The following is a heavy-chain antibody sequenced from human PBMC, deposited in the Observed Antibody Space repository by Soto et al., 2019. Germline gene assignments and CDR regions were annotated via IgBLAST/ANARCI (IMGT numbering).Heavy chain of an antibody. V-gene: IGHV1-2*02. CDR1: GYTFTGYY. D-gene: IGHD6-6*01. CDR3: ARDRYSSSPIAFHI. J-gene: IGHJ3*02. Sequence: GASVKVSCKASGYTFTGYYMHWVRQAAGQGVEWMGWINPNSGGTNYAQKFQGRVTMTRDTSISTAYMELSRLRSDDTAVYYCARDRYSSSPIAFHIWGKGTMVTVSS. CDR2: INPNSGGT.